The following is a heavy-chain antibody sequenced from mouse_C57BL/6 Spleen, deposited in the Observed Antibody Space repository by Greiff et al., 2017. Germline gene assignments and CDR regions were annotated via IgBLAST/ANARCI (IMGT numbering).Heavy chain of an antibody. J-gene: IGHJ3*01. V-gene: IGHV1-49*01. D-gene: IGHD2-2*01. CDR1: YFAFMASA. CDR3: ARGGYEGFAY. Sequence: LQQSGAELVRPGSSVKLFCKDSYFAFMASAMHWVKQRPGHGLEWIGSFTMYSDATEYSENFKGKATLTANTSSSTAYMELSSLTSEDSAVYYCARGGYEGFAYWGQGTLVTVSA. CDR2: FTMYSDAT.